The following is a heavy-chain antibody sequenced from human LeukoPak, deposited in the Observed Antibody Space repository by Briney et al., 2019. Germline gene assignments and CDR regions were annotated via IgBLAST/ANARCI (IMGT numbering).Heavy chain of an antibody. CDR1: GFTFSSYG. D-gene: IGHD3-10*01. CDR2: IWYDGSNK. CDR3: ARDFEARLLWFGGFDY. V-gene: IGHV3-33*01. J-gene: IGHJ4*02. Sequence: PGRSLRLSCAASGFTFSSYGMHWVRQAPGKGLEWVAVIWYDGSNKYYADSVKGRFTISRDNSKNTLYLQMNSLRAEDTAVYYCARDFEARLLWFGGFDYWGQGTLVTVSS.